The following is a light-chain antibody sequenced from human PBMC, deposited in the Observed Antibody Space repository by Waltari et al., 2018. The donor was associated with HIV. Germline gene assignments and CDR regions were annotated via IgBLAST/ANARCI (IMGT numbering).Light chain of an antibody. Sequence: QSALTQPPSASGSPGQSVIISCTGTSSDVGGYNFVSWYQQHPGKAPKLLIFEATKRPSWFPARFSGSKSGNTASLTVSGLQAEDEADYYCSSYAGSSNLVFGGGTKLTVL. CDR3: SSYAGSSNLV. V-gene: IGLV2-8*01. CDR2: EAT. CDR1: SSDVGGYNF. J-gene: IGLJ3*02.